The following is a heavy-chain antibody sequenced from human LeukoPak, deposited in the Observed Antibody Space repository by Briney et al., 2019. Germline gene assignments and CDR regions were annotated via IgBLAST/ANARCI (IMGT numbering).Heavy chain of an antibody. Sequence: GGSLRLSCAGSRFTFSSYAMSWVRQAPGKGLQWVSTISGRGTDTYYADSVKGRFIISRDNSNSTLSLQMSSLRAEDTAVYYCAKGAFPTAMVTPYFDYWGQGALVTVSS. J-gene: IGHJ4*02. CDR3: AKGAFPTAMVTPYFDY. CDR2: ISGRGTDT. V-gene: IGHV3-23*01. CDR1: RFTFSSYA. D-gene: IGHD5-18*01.